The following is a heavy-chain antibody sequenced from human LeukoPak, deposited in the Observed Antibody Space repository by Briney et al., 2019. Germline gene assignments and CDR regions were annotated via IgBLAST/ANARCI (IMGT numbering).Heavy chain of an antibody. CDR3: ARGTRYDSSGYPLDY. CDR2: MNPNSGNT. CDR1: GYTFTSYD. Sequence: GASVKVSCKASGYTFTSYDINWVRQPTGQGLERMGWMNPNSGNTGYAQKFQGRVTMTRNTSISTAYMELSSLRSEDTAVYYCARGTRYDSSGYPLDYWGQGTLVTVSS. J-gene: IGHJ4*02. V-gene: IGHV1-8*01. D-gene: IGHD3-22*01.